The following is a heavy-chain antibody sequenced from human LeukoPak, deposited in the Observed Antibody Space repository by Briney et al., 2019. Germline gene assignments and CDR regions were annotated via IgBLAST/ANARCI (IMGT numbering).Heavy chain of an antibody. CDR1: GFTVSSNY. CDR2: IYSGDNT. V-gene: IGHV3-53*01. J-gene: IGHJ4*02. Sequence: PGGSLGLSCAASGFTVSSNYMSWVRQAPGKGLEWVSVIYSGDNTYYADSVKGRFTISRDNPKNTLYLQMNSLRAEDTAVYYCARDSVAGTFDYWGQGTLVTVSS. D-gene: IGHD6-19*01. CDR3: ARDSVAGTFDY.